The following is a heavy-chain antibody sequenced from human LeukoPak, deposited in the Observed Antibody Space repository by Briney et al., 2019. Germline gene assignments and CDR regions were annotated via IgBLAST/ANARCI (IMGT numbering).Heavy chain of an antibody. J-gene: IGHJ4*02. Sequence: LSLTCAVYGGSFSGYYWSWLRQPPGKGLEWIGEINHSGSNNYNPSLKSRVTISVDKSKNQFSLKLSSVTAADTAVYYCARDLATAGFQDHWGQGTLVTVSS. D-gene: IGHD6-13*01. CDR2: INHSGSN. V-gene: IGHV4-34*01. CDR1: GGSFSGYY. CDR3: ARDLATAGFQDH.